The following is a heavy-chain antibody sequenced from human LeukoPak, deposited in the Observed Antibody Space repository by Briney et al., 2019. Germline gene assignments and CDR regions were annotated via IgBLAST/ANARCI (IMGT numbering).Heavy chain of an antibody. V-gene: IGHV3-13*04. D-gene: IGHD3-10*01. CDR3: ARGRGWGTFDI. Sequence: HTGGSLRLSCAASGFTFSSYDMHWVRQGTGKGLEWVSAIGTAGDTYYPGSVKGRFTTSRENAKNSLYLQMNSLRVGDTAVYYCARGRGWGTFDIWGQGAMVTVSS. CDR1: GFTFSSYD. CDR2: IGTAGDT. J-gene: IGHJ3*02.